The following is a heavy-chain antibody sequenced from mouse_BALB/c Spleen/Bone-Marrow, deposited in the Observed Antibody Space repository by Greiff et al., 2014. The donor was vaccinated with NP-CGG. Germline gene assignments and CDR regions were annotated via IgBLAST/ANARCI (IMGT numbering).Heavy chain of an antibody. CDR3: ARAPGYDLYYAMDY. J-gene: IGHJ4*01. CDR1: GFSLTGYG. CDR2: IWGDGNT. D-gene: IGHD1-2*01. V-gene: IGHV2-6-7*01. Sequence: QVQLQQSGPGLVAPSQSLSITCTVSGFSLTGYGINWVRQPPGKGLEWLGMIWGDGNTDYNSALKSRLSISKDNSKSQGFLKMNSLQTDDTARYYCARAPGYDLYYAMDYWGQGTSVTVSS.